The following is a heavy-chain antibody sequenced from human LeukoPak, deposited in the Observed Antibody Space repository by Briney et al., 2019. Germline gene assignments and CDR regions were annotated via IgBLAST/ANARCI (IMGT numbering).Heavy chain of an antibody. D-gene: IGHD6-19*01. J-gene: IGHJ4*02. V-gene: IGHV4-38-2*02. Sequence: PSETLSLTCAVSDYSISSGYYWGWIRQPPGKGLEWIGSIYHSGSTYYNPSLKSRVTISVDTSKNQFSLKLSSVTAADTAVYYCAREGEQWLVLYWGQGTLVTVSS. CDR3: AREGEQWLVLY. CDR2: IYHSGST. CDR1: DYSISSGYY.